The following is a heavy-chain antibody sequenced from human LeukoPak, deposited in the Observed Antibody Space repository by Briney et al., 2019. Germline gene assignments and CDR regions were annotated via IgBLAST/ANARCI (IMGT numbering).Heavy chain of an antibody. CDR1: GFTFSSYA. D-gene: IGHD5-12*01. V-gene: IGHV3-30*04. CDR3: ARDRSSGYERDFDY. J-gene: IGHJ4*02. Sequence: GGSLRLSCAASGFTFSSYAMHWGRQAPGKGLGWVAVISYDGSNKYYADSVKGRFTISRDNSKNTLYLQMNSLRAEDTAVYYCARDRSSGYERDFDYWGQGTLVTVSS. CDR2: ISYDGSNK.